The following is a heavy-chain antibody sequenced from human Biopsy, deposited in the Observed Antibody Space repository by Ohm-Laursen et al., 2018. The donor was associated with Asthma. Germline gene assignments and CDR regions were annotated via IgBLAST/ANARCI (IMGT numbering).Heavy chain of an antibody. J-gene: IGHJ6*02. CDR3: SRMIMGVAIDGPLYGMDV. CDR1: GFSLDTISMC. CDR2: IHWDDEK. V-gene: IGHV2-70*20. D-gene: IGHD2-8*01. Sequence: PTQTLTLTCSFSGFSLDTISMCVSWVRQPPGKALEWLALIHWDDEKYYNTSLKTRLTVSKDTSKDQVVLTMTNMDPVDTGTYYCSRMIMGVAIDGPLYGMDVWGQGTTVTVSS.